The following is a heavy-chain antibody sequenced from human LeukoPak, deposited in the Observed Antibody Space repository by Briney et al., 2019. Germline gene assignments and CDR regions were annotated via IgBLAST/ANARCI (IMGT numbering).Heavy chain of an antibody. V-gene: IGHV3-23*01. J-gene: IGHJ4*02. CDR2: ISTSGGST. CDR1: GFTFSSYA. Sequence: GGSRRLSCAASGFTFSSYAMSWVRQAPGKGLEWVSAISTSGGSTNYADSVGGRFTISRDNSKNTLYLQLNSLRAEDTAVYYCAKVFSGTVTTFFDYWGQGTLVTVSS. D-gene: IGHD4-17*01. CDR3: AKVFSGTVTTFFDY.